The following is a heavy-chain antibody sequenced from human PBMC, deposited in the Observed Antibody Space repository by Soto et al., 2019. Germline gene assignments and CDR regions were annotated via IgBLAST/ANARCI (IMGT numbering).Heavy chain of an antibody. J-gene: IGHJ5*02. CDR3: ARGVVVTSSNGFYP. D-gene: IGHD2-21*02. Sequence: PSENRSLTWAVYVAFFSGDYWRWIRQPPGKGLESFGEINHSGRTNYNPSLKSRATISVDTSKNQFSLKLSSVTAADTAVYYCARGVVVTSSNGFYPWGQGTLVTVSS. CDR1: VAFFSGDY. V-gene: IGHV4-34*01. CDR2: INHSGRT.